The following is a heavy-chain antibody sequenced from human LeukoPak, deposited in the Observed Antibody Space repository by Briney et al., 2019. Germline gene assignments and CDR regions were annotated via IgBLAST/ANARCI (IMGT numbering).Heavy chain of an antibody. CDR2: FYYTGST. V-gene: IGHV4-39*01. CDR3: ARHSRSGYGDYESAFDI. Sequence: SETLSLTCIVSGGSISSSGYYCDWIRQPPGKGLEWIGNFYYTGSTYYNPSLKSRITISVDTSKNQFSLKLRSVTAADTAVYYCARHSRSGYGDYESAFDIWGQGTMVTVSS. CDR1: GGSISSSGYY. J-gene: IGHJ3*02. D-gene: IGHD5-12*01.